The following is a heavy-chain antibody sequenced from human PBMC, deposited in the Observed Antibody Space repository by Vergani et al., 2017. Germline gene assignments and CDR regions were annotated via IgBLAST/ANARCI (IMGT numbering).Heavy chain of an antibody. V-gene: IGHV5-51*01. CDR3: ASGGHGSENGGALQL. CDR2: IYPGDSEV. D-gene: IGHD3-10*01. CDR1: GYIFSNFW. J-gene: IGHJ3*01. Sequence: QLVQSGSETKKPGESLKISCQSYGYIFSNFWIGWVRQRPGRGLEWMGLIYPGDSEVKSNSTVRGQVIFIVDTSVNTAYLQWRSLQASDTATYCCASGGHGSENGGALQLWGQGTNITVSS.